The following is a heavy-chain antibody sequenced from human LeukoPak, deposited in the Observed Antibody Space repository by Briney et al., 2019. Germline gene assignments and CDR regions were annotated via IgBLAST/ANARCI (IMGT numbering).Heavy chain of an antibody. D-gene: IGHD6-19*01. CDR1: GFTFSDYY. Sequence: GGSLRLSCAASGFTFSDYYMSWIRQAPGKGLEWVSYISSSSSYTNYADSVKGRFTISRDNAKNSLYLQMNSLRAEDTAVYYCARDRQWLVQNWFDPWGQGTLVTVSS. J-gene: IGHJ5*02. CDR3: ARDRQWLVQNWFDP. CDR2: ISSSSSYT. V-gene: IGHV3-11*05.